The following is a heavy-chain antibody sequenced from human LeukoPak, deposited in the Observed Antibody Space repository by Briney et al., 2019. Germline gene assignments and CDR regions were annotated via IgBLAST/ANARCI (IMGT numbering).Heavy chain of an antibody. V-gene: IGHV4-4*07. J-gene: IGHJ5*01. CDR3: ARIGGSFPSLDS. Sequence: NPSETLSLTWTVSGGSISNYYWSWVRQPAGKGLEWIGRIYTTGSSNYNPSLESRVTMSVDTSKNQFSLRLSSVTAADTAVYYCARIGGSFPSLDSWGQGTLVTVSS. CDR1: GGSISNYY. CDR2: IYTTGSS. D-gene: IGHD1-26*01.